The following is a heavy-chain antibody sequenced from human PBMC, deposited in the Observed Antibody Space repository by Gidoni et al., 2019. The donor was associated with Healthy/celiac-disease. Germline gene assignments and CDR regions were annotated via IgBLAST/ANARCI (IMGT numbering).Heavy chain of an antibody. J-gene: IGHJ3*02. CDR1: GYAFTSYG. CDR3: AREEGDYYDSSGYYDGGPNYRQLIDI. V-gene: IGHV1-18*01. D-gene: IGHD3-22*01. CDR2: ISAYNGIT. Sequence: QVKLVQSGAEVKKPGASVKVSCKASGYAFTSYGISWGRQAPGQGLEWMGGISAYNGITNYAQQLQGRVTRTTDTSTSTAYMELRSLRSDDTAVYYCAREEGDYYDSSGYYDGGPNYRQLIDIWGQGTMVTVSS.